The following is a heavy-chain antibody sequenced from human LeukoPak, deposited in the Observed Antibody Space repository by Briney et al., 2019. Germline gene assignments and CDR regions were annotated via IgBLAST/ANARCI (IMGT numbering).Heavy chain of an antibody. CDR2: INPNSGGT. V-gene: IGHV1-2*02. Sequence: GASVKVSCKASGYTFTGYYMHWVRQAPGQGLEWMGWINPNSGGTNYAQKFQGRVTMTRDTSISTAYMELSRLRFDDTAVYYCAGEYCSGGSCYSHWFDPWGQGTLVTVSS. CDR3: AGEYCSGGSCYSHWFDP. J-gene: IGHJ5*02. CDR1: GYTFTGYY. D-gene: IGHD2-15*01.